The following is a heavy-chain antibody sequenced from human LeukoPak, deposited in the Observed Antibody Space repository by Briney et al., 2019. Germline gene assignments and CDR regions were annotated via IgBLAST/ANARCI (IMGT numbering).Heavy chain of an antibody. CDR1: RFTFSDYW. Sequence: GGSLRLSCAVSRFTFSDYWMRWVRQAPGKGLEWVAAINKDGSEKQYVGSVKGQFTISGDNAKNSVYLQMTSLGAEDTAVYYCATYTQHFGAPGGADYWGLGTLVTVSS. CDR2: INKDGSEK. J-gene: IGHJ4*02. V-gene: IGHV3-7*01. D-gene: IGHD2-8*02. CDR3: ATYTQHFGAPGGADY.